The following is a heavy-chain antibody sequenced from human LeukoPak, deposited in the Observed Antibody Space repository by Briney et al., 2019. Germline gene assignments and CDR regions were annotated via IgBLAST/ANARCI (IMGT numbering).Heavy chain of an antibody. CDR1: GFTFSVFW. V-gene: IGHV3-74*01. J-gene: IGHJ4*02. CDR3: AMGYKSAYSWDY. D-gene: IGHD5-18*01. Sequence: PGGSLRLSCAASGFTFSVFWMFWVRQAPGQGLVWVSHISPDGRSTNYADSVKGRFTISRDNARNTLYLQSNSLTAEDTAVYYCAMGYKSAYSWDYWGQGTLVTVSS. CDR2: ISPDGRST.